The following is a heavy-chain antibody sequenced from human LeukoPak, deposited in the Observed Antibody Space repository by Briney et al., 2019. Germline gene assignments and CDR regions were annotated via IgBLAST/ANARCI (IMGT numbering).Heavy chain of an antibody. CDR2: ISAYNGNT. CDR1: GYKFTNYG. V-gene: IGHV1-18*01. Sequence: ASVKVSFKASGYKFTNYGISWVRQAPGQGLEWMGWISAYNGNTNYAQKLQGRVTMTTDTSTSTAYMELRSLRSDDTAVYYCATYKGKVRGVTIYYYYYMDVWGKGTTVTISS. CDR3: ATYKGKVRGVTIYYYYYMDV. J-gene: IGHJ6*03. D-gene: IGHD3-10*01.